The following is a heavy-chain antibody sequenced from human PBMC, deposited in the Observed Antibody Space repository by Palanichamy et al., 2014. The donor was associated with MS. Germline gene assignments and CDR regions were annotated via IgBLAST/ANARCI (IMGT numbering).Heavy chain of an antibody. J-gene: IGHJ6*02. CDR2: TYYRSKWYS. Sequence: QVQLQQSGPGLVKPSQTLSLTCAISGNSVSSNSAAWNWIRQSPSRGLEWLGRTYYRSKWYSDYAVSVKGRITISPDTSKNQFSLQLNSVTPEDTAVYYCARAYYYGVGSYCGLDVWGQGTTVTVSS. CDR3: ARAYYYGVGSYCGLDV. D-gene: IGHD3-10*01. CDR1: GNSVSSNSAA. V-gene: IGHV6-1*01.